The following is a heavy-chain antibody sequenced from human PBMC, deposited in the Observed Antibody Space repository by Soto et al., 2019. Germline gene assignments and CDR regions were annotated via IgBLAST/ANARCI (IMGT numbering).Heavy chain of an antibody. J-gene: IGHJ5*02. CDR2: IIPIFGTA. Sequence: QVQLVQSGAEVKKPGSSVKVSCKASGGTFSSYAISWVRQAPGQGLEWMGGIIPIFGTANYAQKFQGRVTITADESTSTAYMELSSLRSEGTAGDYCARDRALTRGWFDPWGQGTLVTVSS. V-gene: IGHV1-69*01. CDR1: GGTFSSYA. D-gene: IGHD3-10*01. CDR3: ARDRALTRGWFDP.